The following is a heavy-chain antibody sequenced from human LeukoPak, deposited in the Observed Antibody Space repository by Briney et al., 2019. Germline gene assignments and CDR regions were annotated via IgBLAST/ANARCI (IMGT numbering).Heavy chain of an antibody. CDR2: IIPIFGTA. CDR3: ARGGSMVY. CDR1: GGTFSSYA. Sequence: GASVKVSCKASGGTFSSYAISWVRQAPGQGLEWMGGIIPIFGTANYAQKFQGRVTMTRDTSTSTVYMELSSLRSEDTAVYYCARGGSMVYWGQGTLVTVSS. D-gene: IGHD2-2*01. V-gene: IGHV1-69*05. J-gene: IGHJ4*02.